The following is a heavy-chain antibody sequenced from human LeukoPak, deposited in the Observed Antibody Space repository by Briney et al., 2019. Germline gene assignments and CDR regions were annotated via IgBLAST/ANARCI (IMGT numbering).Heavy chain of an antibody. CDR2: MSSSRSYK. Sequence: GGSLRLSCATSGFTFSTSSTNWVRQAPGKGLEWVSSMSSSRSYKYYADSVKGRFTISRDNAKNSLYLQMNSLRAEDTALYYCAREDYGDALWFDPWGRGTLVTVSS. D-gene: IGHD4-17*01. CDR3: AREDYGDALWFDP. CDR1: GFTFSTSS. J-gene: IGHJ5*02. V-gene: IGHV3-21*01.